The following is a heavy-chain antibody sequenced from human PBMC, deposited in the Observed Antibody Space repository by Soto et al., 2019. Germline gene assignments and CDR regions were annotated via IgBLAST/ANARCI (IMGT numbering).Heavy chain of an antibody. D-gene: IGHD3-3*01. CDR1: GGSISSYY. V-gene: IGHV4-59*01. Sequence: LSLTCTVSGGSISSYYWSWIRQPPGKGLEWIGYIYYSGSTNYNPSLKSRVTISVDTSKNQFSLKLSSVTAADTAVYYCARDRRTYYDFWSGSARYYYYGMDVWGQGTTVTVSS. CDR3: ARDRRTYYDFWSGSARYYYYGMDV. J-gene: IGHJ6*02. CDR2: IYYSGST.